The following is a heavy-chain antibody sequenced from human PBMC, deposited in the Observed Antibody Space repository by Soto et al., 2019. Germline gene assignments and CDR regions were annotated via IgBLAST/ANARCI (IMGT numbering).Heavy chain of an antibody. D-gene: IGHD6-19*01. J-gene: IGHJ4*02. CDR1: GFTFSSYA. Sequence: EVQLLESGGGLVQPGGSLRLSCAASGFTFSSYAMSWVRQAPGKGLEWVSAISGSGGSTYYADSVKGRFTISRDNSNNTLYLQMNSLRAEDTAVYYCANGEQWLVRLDYWGQGTLVTVSS. CDR3: ANGEQWLVRLDY. CDR2: ISGSGGST. V-gene: IGHV3-23*01.